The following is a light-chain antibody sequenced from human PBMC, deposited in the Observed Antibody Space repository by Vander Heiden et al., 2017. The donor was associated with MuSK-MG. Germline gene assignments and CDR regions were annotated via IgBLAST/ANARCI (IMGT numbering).Light chain of an antibody. V-gene: IGKV1-27*01. J-gene: IGKJ1*01. CDR2: AAS. Sequence: DIQMTQSPSSLSASVGDRVTITCRASQGIGNYLAWYQQKPGKVPKLLIYAASTLQSGVPSRFSGSGSGTDFTLTISSLQPEDVATYYCQKYNSAPWTFGQGTKVERK. CDR3: QKYNSAPWT. CDR1: QGIGNY.